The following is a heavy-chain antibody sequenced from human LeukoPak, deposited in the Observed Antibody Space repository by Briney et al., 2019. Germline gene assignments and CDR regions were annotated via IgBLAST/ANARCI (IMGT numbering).Heavy chain of an antibody. CDR2: ISGSGGST. V-gene: IGHV3-23*01. CDR3: AKEPLKELLWFGEFLN. J-gene: IGHJ4*02. Sequence: PGGSLRLSCAASGFTFSSYAMSWVRQAPGKGLEWVSAISGSGGSTYYADSVKGRFTISRDNSKNTLYLQMNSLRAEDTAVYYCAKEPLKELLWFGEFLNWGQGTLVTVSS. CDR1: GFTFSSYA. D-gene: IGHD3-10*01.